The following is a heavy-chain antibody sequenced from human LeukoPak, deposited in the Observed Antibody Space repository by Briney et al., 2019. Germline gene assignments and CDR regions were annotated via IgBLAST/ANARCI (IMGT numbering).Heavy chain of an antibody. J-gene: IGHJ5*02. Sequence: GGSLRLSCAASGFTFSSYAVSWVRQAPGKGLEWVSAISGSGGSTYYADSVKGRFTISRDNSKNTLYLQMNSLRAEDTAVYYCAKPIPGGWFREGWFDPWGQGTLVTVSS. CDR1: GFTFSSYA. D-gene: IGHD3-10*01. CDR2: ISGSGGST. V-gene: IGHV3-23*01. CDR3: AKPIPGGWFREGWFDP.